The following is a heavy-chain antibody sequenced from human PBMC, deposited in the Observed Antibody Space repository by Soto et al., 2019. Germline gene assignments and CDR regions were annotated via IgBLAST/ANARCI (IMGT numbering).Heavy chain of an antibody. CDR1: GFTFSSYG. J-gene: IGHJ6*02. CDR3: ARIAMYWSGYHGMDYYGMDV. V-gene: IGHV3-33*01. D-gene: IGHD3-3*01. Sequence: PGGSLRLSCAASGFTFSSYGMHWVRQAPGKGLEWVAVIWYDGSNKYYADSVKGRFTISRDNSKNTLYLQMNSLRAEDTAVYYCARIAMYWSGYHGMDYYGMDVWGQGTTVTVSS. CDR2: IWYDGSNK.